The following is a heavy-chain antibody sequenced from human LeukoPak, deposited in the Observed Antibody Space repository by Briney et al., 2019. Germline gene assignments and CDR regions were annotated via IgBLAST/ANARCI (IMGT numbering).Heavy chain of an antibody. CDR3: ARGSGSNDY. V-gene: IGHV4-59*01. D-gene: IGHD3-22*01. Sequence: SETLSLTCTVSGGSISSYYWSWIRQPPGKGLEWIGYIYYSGSPNYNPSLKSRVTISVDTSKNQFSLKLSSVTAADTAVYYCARGSGSNDYWGQGTLVTVSS. CDR1: GGSISSYY. CDR2: IYYSGSP. J-gene: IGHJ4*02.